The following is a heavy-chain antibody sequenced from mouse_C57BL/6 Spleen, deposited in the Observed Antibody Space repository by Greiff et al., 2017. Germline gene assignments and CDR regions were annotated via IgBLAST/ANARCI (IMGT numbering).Heavy chain of an antibody. CDR1: GYSFTGYF. V-gene: IGHV1-20*01. Sequence: EVKLQESGPELVKPGDSVKISCKASGYSFTGYFMNWVMQSHGKSLEWIGRINPYDGDTFYNQKFKGKATLTVDKSSSTAHMELRSLTSEDSAVYYCAREGDGYDERGYAMDYWGQGTSVTVSS. J-gene: IGHJ4*01. CDR3: AREGDGYDERGYAMDY. CDR2: INPYDGDT. D-gene: IGHD2-2*01.